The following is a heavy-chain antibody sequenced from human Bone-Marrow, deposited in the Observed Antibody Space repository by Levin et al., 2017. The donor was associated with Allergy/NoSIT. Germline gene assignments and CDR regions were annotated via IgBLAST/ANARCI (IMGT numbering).Heavy chain of an antibody. Sequence: GESLKISCVASGFSFSDHAMHWVRQAPGKGLEWVAGISYDGNNKYYADSVKGRFTLSRDNFKNTLSLQMNSLSADDTALYYCARDMSGILVVPAAPGGPFDYWGQGTLVTVSS. CDR1: GFSFSDHA. V-gene: IGHV3-30-3*01. CDR3: ARDMSGILVVPAAPGGPFDY. D-gene: IGHD2-2*01. CDR2: ISYDGNNK. J-gene: IGHJ4*02.